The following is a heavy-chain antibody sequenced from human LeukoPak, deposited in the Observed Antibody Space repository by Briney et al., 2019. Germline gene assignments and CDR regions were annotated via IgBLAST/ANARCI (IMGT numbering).Heavy chain of an antibody. CDR3: AKDGGVRGPDYYSYMHV. D-gene: IGHD3-10*01. Sequence: GGSLRLSCTASGFTFSSNSMSWVRQAPGKGLEWVSCIFSDDTHYSDSVKGRVTISRDNSKNTLYLQMNSLRAEDTAVYYCAKDGGVRGPDYYSYMHVWGKAST. CDR1: GFTFSSNS. V-gene: IGHV3-66*03. J-gene: IGHJ6*03. CDR2: IFSDDT.